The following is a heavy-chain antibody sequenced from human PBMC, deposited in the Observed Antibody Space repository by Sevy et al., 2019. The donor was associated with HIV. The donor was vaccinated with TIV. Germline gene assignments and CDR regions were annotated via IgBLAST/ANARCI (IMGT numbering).Heavy chain of an antibody. D-gene: IGHD3-16*01. J-gene: IGHJ4*02. CDR1: GFTFNSYG. CDR2: IQYDGDNK. CDR3: AKDPLISLGADLFEY. V-gene: IGHV3-30*02. Sequence: GGSLRLSCAASGFTFNSYGMHWVRQAPGKGLEWVAFIQYDGDNKYYADSVKGRFTISRDNAKKTLYVQMNSLRTEDTAVYYCAKDPLISLGADLFEYSGQGTLVTVSS.